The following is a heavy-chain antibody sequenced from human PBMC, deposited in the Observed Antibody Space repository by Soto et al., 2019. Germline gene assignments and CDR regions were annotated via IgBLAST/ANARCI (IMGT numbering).Heavy chain of an antibody. D-gene: IGHD7-27*01. CDR3: ARQGSNWVYLEY. J-gene: IGHJ4*01. CDR2: VHRGGAT. CDR1: GFTVSSNY. V-gene: IGHV3-66*04. Sequence: EVQLVESGGGLVQPGGSLRLSCAASGFTVSSNYMSWVRQTPGKGLEWVSAVHRGGATYYADSVKGRFTISRDNSKNTVYLQMNSLRAEDTAVYYCARQGSNWVYLEYWGHGTLVTVSS.